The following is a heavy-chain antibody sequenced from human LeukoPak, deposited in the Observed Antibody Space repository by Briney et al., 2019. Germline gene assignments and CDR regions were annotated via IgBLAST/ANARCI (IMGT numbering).Heavy chain of an antibody. V-gene: IGHV1-18*04. CDR3: ARDLGFYYDSSGYNY. CDR2: ISAYNGNT. CDR1: GYTFTGYY. D-gene: IGHD3-22*01. Sequence: GASVKVSCKASGYTFTGYYMHWVRQAPGQGLEWMGWISAYNGNTNYAQKLQGRVTMTTDTSTSTAYMELRSLRSDDTAVYYCARDLGFYYDSSGYNYWGQGTLVTVSS. J-gene: IGHJ4*02.